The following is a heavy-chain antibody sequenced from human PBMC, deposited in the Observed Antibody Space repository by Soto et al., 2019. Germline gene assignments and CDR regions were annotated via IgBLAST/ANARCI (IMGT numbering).Heavy chain of an antibody. CDR1: GFTFSSYG. CDR3: AKDGRINDYIWGSPILDY. D-gene: IGHD3-16*01. Sequence: QVQLVESGGGVVQPGRSLRLSCAASGFTFSSYGMHWVRQAPGKGLEWVAAISYDGSNKYYADSVKGRFTISRDNSKNAMYLQMNSRRAEDTAVYYCAKDGRINDYIWGSPILDYWGQGTLVTVSS. V-gene: IGHV3-30*18. J-gene: IGHJ4*02. CDR2: ISYDGSNK.